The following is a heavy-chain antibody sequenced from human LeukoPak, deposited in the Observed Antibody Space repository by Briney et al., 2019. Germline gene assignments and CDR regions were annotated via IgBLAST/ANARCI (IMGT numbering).Heavy chain of an antibody. CDR3: ARDRGSGWYRSPYYYYGMDV. D-gene: IGHD6-19*01. CDR1: GYTFTSYD. J-gene: IGHJ6*02. CDR2: MYPNSGNT. Sequence: ASVKVSCKASGYTFTSYDINWVRQATGQGLEWMGWMYPNSGNTGYAQKFQGRVTMTRNTSISTAYMELSSLRSEDTAVYYCARDRGSGWYRSPYYYYGMDVWGQGTTVTVSS. V-gene: IGHV1-8*01.